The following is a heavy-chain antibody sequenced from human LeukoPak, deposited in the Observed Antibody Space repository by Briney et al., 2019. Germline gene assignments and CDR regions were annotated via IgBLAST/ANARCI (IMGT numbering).Heavy chain of an antibody. J-gene: IGHJ6*03. CDR3: AREGAANFYYYYYYMDV. D-gene: IGHD1-26*01. V-gene: IGHV4-4*07. CDR2: IYTSGST. CDR1: GGSISSYY. Sequence: PSETLSLTCTVSGGSISSYYWSWIRQPAGKGLEWIGRIYTSGSTNYNPSLKSRVTISVDKSKNQFSLKLSSVTAADTAVYYCAREGAANFYYYYYYMDVWGKGTTVTASS.